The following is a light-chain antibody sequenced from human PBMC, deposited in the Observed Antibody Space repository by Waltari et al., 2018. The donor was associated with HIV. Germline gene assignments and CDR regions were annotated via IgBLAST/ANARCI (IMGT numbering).Light chain of an antibody. V-gene: IGLV1-40*01. CDR1: SSNIGAGFD. J-gene: IGLJ2*01. CDR2: NNT. Sequence: VLTQPPSVSGAPGQRVTISCTGTSSNIGAGFDVHWYQQLPGTVPKVLIYNNTDRPSGVPDRFSGSKSATSASLAITGLQAEDEANYYCQSYDISLSGWVFGGGTKLTVL. CDR3: QSYDISLSGWV.